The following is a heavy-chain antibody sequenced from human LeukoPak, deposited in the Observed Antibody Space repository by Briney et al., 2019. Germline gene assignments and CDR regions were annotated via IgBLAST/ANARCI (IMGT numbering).Heavy chain of an antibody. CDR1: GYTFTSYY. CDR2: INPSGGST. Sequence: ASVKVSCKASGYTFTSYYMHWVRQAPGQGLEWMGIINPSGGSTSYAQKFQGRVTMTRDTSTSIVYMELSSLRSEDTAVYYCASEDIVVVPAARALDYWGQGTLVTVSS. J-gene: IGHJ4*02. V-gene: IGHV1-46*01. D-gene: IGHD2-2*01. CDR3: ASEDIVVVPAARALDY.